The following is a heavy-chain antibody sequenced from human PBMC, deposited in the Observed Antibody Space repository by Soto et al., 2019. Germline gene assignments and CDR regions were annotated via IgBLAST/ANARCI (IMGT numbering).Heavy chain of an antibody. J-gene: IGHJ4*02. V-gene: IGHV4-34*01. Sequence: PSETLSLTCAVYGGSFSGYYWSWIRQPPGKGLEWIGEINHSGSTNYNPSLKSRVTISVDTSKNQFSLKLSSVTAADTAVYYCGRWLEAGYYFDYWGQGTLLTVSS. CDR1: GGSFSGYY. D-gene: IGHD6-19*01. CDR2: INHSGST. CDR3: GRWLEAGYYFDY.